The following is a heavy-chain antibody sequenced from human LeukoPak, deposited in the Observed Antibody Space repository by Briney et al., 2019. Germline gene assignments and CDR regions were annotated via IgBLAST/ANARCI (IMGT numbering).Heavy chain of an antibody. Sequence: GGSLRLSCAASGFTLSSYAMNWVRQAPGKGLEWVSTITGSGGSTYYADSVKGRFTISRDNSKNTLYLQMNSLRAEDTAVYYCAREGHGDHYYFDYWGQGTLVTVSS. CDR1: GFTLSSYA. D-gene: IGHD4-17*01. CDR3: AREGHGDHYYFDY. V-gene: IGHV3-23*01. CDR2: ITGSGGST. J-gene: IGHJ4*02.